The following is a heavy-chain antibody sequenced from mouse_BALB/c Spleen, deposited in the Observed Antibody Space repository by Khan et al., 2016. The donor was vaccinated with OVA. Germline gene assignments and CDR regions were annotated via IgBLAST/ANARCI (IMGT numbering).Heavy chain of an antibody. D-gene: IGHD4-1*01. V-gene: IGHV5-6*01. CDR2: ISTCGDYT. Sequence: EVELVESGGDLVKPGGSLKLSCAASGFTFSSYSMSWVSQTPDKRLEWVATISTCGDYTSYPDSVKGRFTISRDNARNTLYLQMSSLKAEDTAMYYCARHLTGSFAYWGQGTLVTVSA. CDR1: GFTFSSYS. J-gene: IGHJ3*01. CDR3: ARHLTGSFAY.